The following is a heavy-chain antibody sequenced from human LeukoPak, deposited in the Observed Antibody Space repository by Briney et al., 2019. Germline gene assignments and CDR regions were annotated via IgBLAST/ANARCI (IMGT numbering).Heavy chain of an antibody. J-gene: IGHJ4*02. CDR3: ARDIEMATMLN. CDR2: IKQDGSEK. Sequence: GGSLRLSCAASGFTFSSYWMSWVRQAPGKELEWVANIKQDGSEKYYVDSVKGRFTISRDNAKNSLYLQMNSLRAEDTAVYYCARDIEMATMLNWGQGTLVTVSS. D-gene: IGHD5-24*01. CDR1: GFTFSSYW. V-gene: IGHV3-7*01.